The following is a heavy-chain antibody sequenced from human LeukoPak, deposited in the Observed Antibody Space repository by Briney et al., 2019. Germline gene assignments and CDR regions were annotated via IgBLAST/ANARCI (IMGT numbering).Heavy chain of an antibody. J-gene: IGHJ4*02. Sequence: GGSLRLSCAASGFTFSSYAMHWMRQAPGQGLEWMGWINPNSGGTNYAQKFQGRVTMTRDTSISTAYMELSRLRSDDTAVYYCARDQQLVPFDYWGQGTLVTVSS. CDR3: ARDQQLVPFDY. CDR2: INPNSGGT. V-gene: IGHV1-2*02. CDR1: GFTFSSYA. D-gene: IGHD6-6*01.